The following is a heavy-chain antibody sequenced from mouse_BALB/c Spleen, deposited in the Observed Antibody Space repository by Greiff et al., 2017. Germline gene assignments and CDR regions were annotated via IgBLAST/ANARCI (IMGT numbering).Heavy chain of an antibody. D-gene: IGHD1-1*01. CDR1: GYTFTSYW. CDR3: ARGISGSSFFAY. CDR2: INPSTGYT. Sequence: VQLQQSGAELAKPGASVKMSCTASGYTFTSYWMHWVKQRPGQGLEWIGYINPSTGYTEYNQKFKDKATLTADKSSSTAYMQLSSLTSEDSAVYYCARGISGSSFFAYWGQGTLVTVSA. V-gene: IGHV1-7*01. J-gene: IGHJ3*01.